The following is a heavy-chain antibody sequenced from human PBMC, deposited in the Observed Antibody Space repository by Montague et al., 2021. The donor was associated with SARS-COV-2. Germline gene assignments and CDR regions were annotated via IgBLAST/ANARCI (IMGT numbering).Heavy chain of an antibody. CDR1: GFTFSSYW. CDR2: IKQDGSEK. D-gene: IGHD3-9*01. J-gene: IGHJ6*03. CDR3: ARVATVRYYDILTGYYYYYYMDV. Sequence: SLRLSCAAPGFTFSSYWMSWVRQAPGKGLEWVANIKQDGSEKYYVDSVKGRFTISRDNAKNSLYLQMNSLRAEDTAVYHCARVATVRYYDILTGYYYYYYMDVWGKGTTVTVSS. V-gene: IGHV3-7*05.